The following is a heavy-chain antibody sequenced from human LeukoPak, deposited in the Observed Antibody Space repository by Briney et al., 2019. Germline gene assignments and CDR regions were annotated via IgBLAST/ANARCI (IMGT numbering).Heavy chain of an antibody. CDR3: ARDYLVRGVLAYFDY. CDR2: ISAYNGNT. CDR1: GYTFTSYG. Sequence: ASVKVSCKASGYTFTSYGISWVRQAPGHGLEWMGWISAYNGNTNYAQKLQGRVTMTTDTSTSTAYMELRSLRSDDTAVYYCARDYLVRGVLAYFDYWGQGTLVTVSS. V-gene: IGHV1-18*01. D-gene: IGHD3-10*01. J-gene: IGHJ4*02.